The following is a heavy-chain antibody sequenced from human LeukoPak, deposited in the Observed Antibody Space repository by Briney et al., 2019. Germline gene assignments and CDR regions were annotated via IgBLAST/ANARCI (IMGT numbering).Heavy chain of an antibody. V-gene: IGHV1-69*13. CDR1: GGTFSSYA. J-gene: IGHJ5*02. Sequence: SVNVSRKASGGTFSSYAISWVRQAPGQGLEWMGGIIPIFGTANYAQKFQGRVTITADESTSTAYMELSSLRSEDTAVYYCARARRDQYSSSWYNWFDPWGQGTLVTVSS. CDR3: ARARRDQYSSSWYNWFDP. D-gene: IGHD6-13*01. CDR2: IIPIFGTA.